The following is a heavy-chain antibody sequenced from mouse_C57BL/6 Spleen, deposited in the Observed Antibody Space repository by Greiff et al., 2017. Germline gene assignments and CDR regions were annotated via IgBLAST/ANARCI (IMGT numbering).Heavy chain of an antibody. CDR1: GYAFSSSW. J-gene: IGHJ4*01. CDR2: IYPGDGDT. D-gene: IGHD1-1*01. V-gene: IGHV1-82*01. Sequence: VQLQQSGPELVKPGASVKISCKASGYAFSSSWMNWVKQRPGKGLEWIGRIYPGDGDTNYNGKFKGKATLTADKSSSTAYMQLSSLTSEDSAVYCCARSGYYGSSPYAMDYWGQGTSVTVSS. CDR3: ARSGYYGSSPYAMDY.